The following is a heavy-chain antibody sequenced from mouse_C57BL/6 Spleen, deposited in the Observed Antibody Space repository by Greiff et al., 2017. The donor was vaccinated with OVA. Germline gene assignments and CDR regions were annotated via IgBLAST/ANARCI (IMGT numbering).Heavy chain of an antibody. Sequence: EVQVVESGGGLVQPKGSLKLSCAASGFSFNTYAMNWVRQAPGKGLEWVARIRSKSNNYATYYADSVKDRFTISRDDSESMLYLQMNNLKTEDTAMYYCVRQGGSSSRYFDVWGTGTTVTVSS. V-gene: IGHV10-1*01. D-gene: IGHD1-1*01. CDR2: IRSKSNNYAT. CDR1: GFSFNTYA. J-gene: IGHJ1*03. CDR3: VRQGGSSSRYFDV.